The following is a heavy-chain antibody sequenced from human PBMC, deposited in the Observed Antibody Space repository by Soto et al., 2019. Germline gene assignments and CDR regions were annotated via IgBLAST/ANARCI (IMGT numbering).Heavy chain of an antibody. Sequence: SETLALTCSVSGDSISSSGFYWSWVRQRPGRGLEWIGYIHYTGSTSYNSSLRRRLAISLDASKNQFSLSLSSVTSADTAVYYGAREKHRLGEYHGMDVCGQGSRVTVS. CDR3: AREKHRLGEYHGMDV. CDR2: IHYTGST. J-gene: IGHJ6*02. D-gene: IGHD3-10*01. V-gene: IGHV4-31*03. CDR1: GDSISSSGFY.